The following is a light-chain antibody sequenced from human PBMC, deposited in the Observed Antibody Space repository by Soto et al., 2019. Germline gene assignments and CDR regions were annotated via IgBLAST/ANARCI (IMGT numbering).Light chain of an antibody. CDR2: KAS. V-gene: IGKV1-5*03. CDR1: QSISSW. Sequence: DIQMTQSPSTLSASVGDRVTITCRVSQSISSWLAWYQQKPGKAPKLLIYKASSLESGVPSRFSGSGSGTDFTLTIRSLQPDDFATYYCQQYNSYPYTFVQGIKLEIK. CDR3: QQYNSYPYT. J-gene: IGKJ2*01.